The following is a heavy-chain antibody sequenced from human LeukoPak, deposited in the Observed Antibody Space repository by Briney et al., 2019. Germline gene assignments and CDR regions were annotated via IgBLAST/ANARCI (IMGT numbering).Heavy chain of an antibody. V-gene: IGHV2-5*01. CDR3: AHQEYDNGWHPCQH. J-gene: IGHJ1*01. Sequence: SAPTLAKPTQTLTLTCTFSGFSLITNEVGVGWIRQPPGKALERLALFYYNNNKFYSPSLENRVTVSKDTSNNQVVLTLTNMDPMDTATYYCAHQEYDNGWHPCQHWGQGTLVTDSS. CDR2: FYYNNNK. D-gene: IGHD6-19*01. CDR1: GFSLITNEVG.